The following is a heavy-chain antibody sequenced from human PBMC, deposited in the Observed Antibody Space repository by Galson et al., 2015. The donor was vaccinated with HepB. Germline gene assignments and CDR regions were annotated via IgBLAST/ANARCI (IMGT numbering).Heavy chain of an antibody. V-gene: IGHV3-43*01. D-gene: IGHD4-17*01. J-gene: IGHJ3*02. Sequence: SLRLSCAASGFTFDDYTMHWVRQAPGKGLEWVSLISWDGGSTYYADSVKGRFTISRDNSKNSLYLQMNSLRTEDTALYYCAKEPTVTTRDDAFDIWGQGTMVTVSS. CDR3: AKEPTVTTRDDAFDI. CDR1: GFTFDDYT. CDR2: ISWDGGST.